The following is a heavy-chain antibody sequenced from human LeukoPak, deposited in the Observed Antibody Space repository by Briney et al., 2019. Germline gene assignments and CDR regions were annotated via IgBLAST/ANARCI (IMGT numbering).Heavy chain of an antibody. D-gene: IGHD6-13*01. CDR2: ISSSSSYI. Sequence: GGSLRLSCSASGFTFSSYSMNWVRQAPGKGLEWVSSISSSSSYIYYADSVKGRFTISRDNAKNSLYLQMNSLRAEDTAVYYCASAAAGPGRFDYWGQGTLVTVSS. CDR1: GFTFSSYS. V-gene: IGHV3-21*01. J-gene: IGHJ4*02. CDR3: ASAAAGPGRFDY.